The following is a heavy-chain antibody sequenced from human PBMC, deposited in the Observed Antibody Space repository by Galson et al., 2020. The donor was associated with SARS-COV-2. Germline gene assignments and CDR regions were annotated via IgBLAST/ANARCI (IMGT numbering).Heavy chain of an antibody. J-gene: IGHJ5*02. CDR3: APHPGLDLAASGTQA. D-gene: IGHD6-13*01. Sequence: GESLKISCAASGFTFSKYWMSWVRQAPGKGLEWVANIKKDGSDKYYMESVKGRFTISRDNARNALYLQMNSLRVEDSAVYYCAPHPGLDLAASGTQAWGQGTRVTVSS. V-gene: IGHV3-7*01. CDR2: IKKDGSDK. CDR1: GFTFSKYW.